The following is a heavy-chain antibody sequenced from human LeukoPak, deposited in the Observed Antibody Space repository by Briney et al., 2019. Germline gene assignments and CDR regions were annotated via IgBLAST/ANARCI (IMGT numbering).Heavy chain of an antibody. Sequence: SETLSLTCTVSGDSISSYYWSWIRQPPGKGLEWIGYIYYSGSTNYNPSLKSRVTMSVDTSKNQFSLKLSSVTAADTAVYYCARDDIAAAGDWGYYYYYMDVWGKGTTVTVSS. CDR3: ARDDIAAAGDWGYYYYYMDV. V-gene: IGHV4-59*01. D-gene: IGHD6-13*01. CDR1: GDSISSYY. J-gene: IGHJ6*03. CDR2: IYYSGST.